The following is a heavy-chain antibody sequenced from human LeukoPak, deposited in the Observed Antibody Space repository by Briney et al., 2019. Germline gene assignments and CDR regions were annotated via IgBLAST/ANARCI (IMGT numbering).Heavy chain of an antibody. Sequence: GGSLRLSCAASGFTVSSNYMSWVRQAPGKGLEWVSSITSSGSGIYYADSVKGRFTISRDNAKKSLYLQMNSLRAEDTAVYYCARADYGDYVGAFEYWGQGTLVTVSS. CDR3: ARADYGDYVGAFEY. D-gene: IGHD4-17*01. CDR2: ITSSGSGI. V-gene: IGHV3-11*04. CDR1: GFTVSSNY. J-gene: IGHJ4*02.